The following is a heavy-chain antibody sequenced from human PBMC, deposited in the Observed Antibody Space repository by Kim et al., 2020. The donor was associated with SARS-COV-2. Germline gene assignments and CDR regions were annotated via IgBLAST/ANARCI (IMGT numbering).Heavy chain of an antibody. CDR2: IKSKTDGGTT. J-gene: IGHJ6*02. CDR3: TTQFYSNYPYYYYYGMDV. V-gene: IGHV3-15*01. D-gene: IGHD4-4*01. CDR1: GFTFSNAW. Sequence: GGSLRLSCAASGFTFSNAWMSWVRQAPGKGLEWVGRIKSKTDGGTTDYAAPVKGRFTISRDDSKNTLYLQMNSLKTEDTAVYYCTTQFYSNYPYYYYYGMDVWGQGTTVTVSS.